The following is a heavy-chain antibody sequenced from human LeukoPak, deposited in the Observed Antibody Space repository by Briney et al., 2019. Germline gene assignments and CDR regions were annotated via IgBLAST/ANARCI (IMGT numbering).Heavy chain of an antibody. CDR3: ARVSRLYSSSWPGFDY. D-gene: IGHD6-13*01. CDR2: INTNTGNP. V-gene: IGHV7-4-1*02. Sequence: ASVKVSCKASGYTFTSYAMNWVRQAPGQGLEWMGWINTNTGNPTYAQGFTGRFVFSLDTSVSTAYLQISSLKAEDTAVYYCARVSRLYSSSWPGFDYWGQGTLVTVSS. J-gene: IGHJ4*02. CDR1: GYTFTSYA.